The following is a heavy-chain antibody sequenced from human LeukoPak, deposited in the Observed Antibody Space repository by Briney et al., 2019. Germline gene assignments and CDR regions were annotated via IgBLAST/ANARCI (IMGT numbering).Heavy chain of an antibody. CDR3: AKDQDGSGGFDY. D-gene: IGHD3-10*01. CDR2: IPYDTSNK. CDR1: GFTFSSHA. V-gene: IGHV3-30*04. Sequence: GGSLRLSCAASGFTFSSHAMRWVRQAPGKGLEWVAVIPYDTSNKYYVDSVKGRFTISRDNSKDTLYLQMNSLRAEDTAVYYCAKDQDGSGGFDYWGQGTLVTVSS. J-gene: IGHJ4*02.